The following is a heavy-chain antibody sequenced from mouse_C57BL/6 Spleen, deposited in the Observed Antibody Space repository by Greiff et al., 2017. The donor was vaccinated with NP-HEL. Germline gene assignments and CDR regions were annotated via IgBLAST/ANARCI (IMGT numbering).Heavy chain of an antibody. CDR3: ARHNYYGSSSRAMDY. CDR2: IWSDGST. D-gene: IGHD1-1*01. CDR1: GFSLTSYG. V-gene: IGHV2-6-1*01. Sequence: VKLVESGPGLVAPSQSLSITCTVSGFSLTSYGVHWVRQPPGKGLEWLVVIWSDGSTTYNSALKSRLSISKDNSKSQVFLKMNSLQTDDTAMYYCARHNYYGSSSRAMDYWGQGTSVTVSS. J-gene: IGHJ4*01.